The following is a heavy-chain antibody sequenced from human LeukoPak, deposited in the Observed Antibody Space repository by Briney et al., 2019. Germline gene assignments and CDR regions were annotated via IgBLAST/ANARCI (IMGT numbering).Heavy chain of an antibody. CDR2: IYDNGST. Sequence: SETLSLTCTVSGVSISSSSYHWDWIRQPPGKGLEWIGSIYDNGSTYYSPSLKSRVTISVDPSKNQFCLRLNSVTAADTAVYYCARQVLHTAMDYWGQGTLVSVSS. CDR1: GVSISSSSYH. V-gene: IGHV4-39*01. D-gene: IGHD5-18*01. J-gene: IGHJ4*02. CDR3: ARQVLHTAMDY.